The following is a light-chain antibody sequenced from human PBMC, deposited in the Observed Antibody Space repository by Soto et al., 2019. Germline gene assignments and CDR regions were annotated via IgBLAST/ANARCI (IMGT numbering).Light chain of an antibody. CDR2: AAS. Sequence: DIQITQSPSSLSESVGYRITITFQASQDISNYLNWYQQKPGKAPKLLIYAASSLQSGVPSKFSGSGSGTDFTLTISSLQREDLATYYCQQSYSTPLTFGGGTKVDIK. J-gene: IGKJ4*01. CDR3: QQSYSTPLT. CDR1: QDISNY. V-gene: IGKV1-39*01.